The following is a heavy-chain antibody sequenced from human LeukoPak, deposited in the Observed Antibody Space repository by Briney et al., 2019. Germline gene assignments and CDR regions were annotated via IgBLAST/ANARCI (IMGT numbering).Heavy chain of an antibody. J-gene: IGHJ6*03. CDR2: IYTSGST. V-gene: IGHV4-4*07. Sequence: NPSETLSLTCTVSGGSISSYYWSWIRQSAGKGLEWIGRIYTSGSTNYNPSLKSRVTMSVDTSKNQFSLKLSSVTAADTAVYYCARMRVGATSYYYYMDVWGKGTTVTISS. CDR3: ARMRVGATSYYYYMDV. D-gene: IGHD1-26*01. CDR1: GGSISSYY.